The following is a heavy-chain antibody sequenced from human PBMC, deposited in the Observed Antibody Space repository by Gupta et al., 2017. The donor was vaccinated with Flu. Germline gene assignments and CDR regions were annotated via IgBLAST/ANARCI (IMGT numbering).Heavy chain of an antibody. V-gene: IGHV3-23*01. CDR3: AKSTIQLWEAYYGMDV. D-gene: IGHD5-18*01. J-gene: IGHJ6*02. Sequence: EVQLLESGGGLVQPGGSLRLPCAASGFTFSSYAMSWVRQAPGKGLEWVSAISGSGGSTHYADSVKGRFTISRDNSKNTLYLQMNSLRAEDTAVYYCAKSTIQLWEAYYGMDVWGQGTTVTVSS. CDR2: ISGSGGST. CDR1: GFTFSSYA.